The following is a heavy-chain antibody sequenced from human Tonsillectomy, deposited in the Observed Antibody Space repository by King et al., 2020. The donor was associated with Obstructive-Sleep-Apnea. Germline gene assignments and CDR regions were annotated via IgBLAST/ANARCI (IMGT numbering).Heavy chain of an antibody. D-gene: IGHD4-17*01. J-gene: IGHJ4*02. V-gene: IGHV3-74*01. CDR2: IKSDGSNT. Sequence: VQLVESGGGLVQPGGSLRLSCAASGFTLSRYWMHWVRQAPGKGLVWVSGIKSDGSNTAYADSVKGRFTISRDNAKNTLYLKMNSLRAEDTAVYYCARELFGDYGVDYWGQGTLVTVSS. CDR3: ARELFGDYGVDY. CDR1: GFTLSRYW.